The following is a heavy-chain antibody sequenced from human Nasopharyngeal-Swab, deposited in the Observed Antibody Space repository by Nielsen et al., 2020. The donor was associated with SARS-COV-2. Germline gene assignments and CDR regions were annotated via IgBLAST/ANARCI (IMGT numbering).Heavy chain of an antibody. D-gene: IGHD3-22*01. CDR1: SFTFSSYE. V-gene: IGHV3-48*03. CDR3: ATSPFATVIERALDY. J-gene: IGHJ4*02. CDR2: ISSSGATM. Sequence: GESLKISCAASSFTFSSYEMNWVRQAPGKGLEWVSYISSSGATMYYADSVKGRFTISRDNAKNSLYLQMNSLRAEDTAVYYCATSPFATVIERALDYWGQGTLVTVSS.